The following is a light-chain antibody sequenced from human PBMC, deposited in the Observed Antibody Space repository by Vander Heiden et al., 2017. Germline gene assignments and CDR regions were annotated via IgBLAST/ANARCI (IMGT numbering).Light chain of an antibody. V-gene: IGKV3-11*01. J-gene: IGKJ4*01. CDR1: QSVSSY. CDR2: DAS. Sequence: EIVLTQSPATLFLSPGERAILSCRASQSVSSYLAWYQQKPGQAPRLLIYDASNRATGIPARFSGSGSGTDFTLTISSLEPEDFAGYYCQQRKTFGGGTKVEIK. CDR3: QQRKT.